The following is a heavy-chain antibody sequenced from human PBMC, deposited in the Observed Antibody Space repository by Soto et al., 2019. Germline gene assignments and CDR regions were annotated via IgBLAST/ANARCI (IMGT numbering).Heavy chain of an antibody. Sequence: SETLSLTCTVSGGSISSYYWSWIRQPAGKGLEWIGRIYTSGSTNYNPSLKSRVTMSVDTSKNQFSLKLSSVTAADTAVYYCAREGRYYYDSSGYYHFDYWGQGTLVTVSS. D-gene: IGHD3-22*01. CDR1: GGSISSYY. J-gene: IGHJ4*02. CDR2: IYTSGST. V-gene: IGHV4-4*07. CDR3: AREGRYYYDSSGYYHFDY.